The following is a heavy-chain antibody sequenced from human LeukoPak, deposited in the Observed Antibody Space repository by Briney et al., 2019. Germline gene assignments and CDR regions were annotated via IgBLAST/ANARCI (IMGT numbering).Heavy chain of an antibody. CDR2: IKQDGSEK. V-gene: IGHV3-7*01. CDR3: AVGNWGLDY. CDR1: GFTVSDFW. D-gene: IGHD7-27*01. J-gene: IGHJ4*02. Sequence: GGSLTLSCVASGFTVSDFWMTWVRQAPGKGLECVANIKQDGSEKYYVDSVRGRFTISRDNAKNSLYLQMNSLRAEDTAVYYCAVGNWGLDYWGQGTLVTVSS.